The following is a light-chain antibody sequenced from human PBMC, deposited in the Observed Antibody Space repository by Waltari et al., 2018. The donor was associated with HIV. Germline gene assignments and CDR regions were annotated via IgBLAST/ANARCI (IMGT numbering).Light chain of an antibody. CDR2: EVT. V-gene: IGLV2-8*01. CDR1: SSDVGGYNY. CDR3: SSYAGSNNYV. J-gene: IGLJ1*01. Sequence: QSALTQPPSASGSPGQSVTISCTGTSSDVGGYNYVSWYQQHPGKAPKLMIYEVTKRPSWVPALSPGSKSGHQASLTVSGLQAEAEADYDCSSYAGSNNYVFGTGTKVTVL.